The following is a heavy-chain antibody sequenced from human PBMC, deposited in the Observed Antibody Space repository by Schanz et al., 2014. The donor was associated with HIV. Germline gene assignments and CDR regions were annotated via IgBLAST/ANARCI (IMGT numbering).Heavy chain of an antibody. CDR1: GWKGRTFS. Sequence: QVWESGGGLVQTGGGRRGACVGSGWKGRTFSMNWVRRAPGKGLEWLSAVRHDGGATYYADSVKGRFTISRDNSRNILYLQMSNLRAEDTALYYCVTEPFSSLSAWGQGALVIVSS. CDR3: VTEPFSSLSA. V-gene: IGHV3-23*01. CDR2: VRHDGGAT. J-gene: IGHJ5*02.